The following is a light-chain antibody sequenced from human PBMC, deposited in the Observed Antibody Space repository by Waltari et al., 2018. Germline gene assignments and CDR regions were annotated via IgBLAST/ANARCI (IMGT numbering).Light chain of an antibody. J-gene: IGLJ1*01. CDR1: KLGNTF. CDR2: QDK. CDR3: LAWDFSTAWT. V-gene: IGLV3-1*01. Sequence: SSGLTQPPSVSVSTGQTATITCSGSKLGNTFASWYQQRPGQSPVLVIYQDKKRPSGLPERFSGSNSGYTATLTISGALPMDEADYYCLAWDFSTAWTFGTGTRVTVL.